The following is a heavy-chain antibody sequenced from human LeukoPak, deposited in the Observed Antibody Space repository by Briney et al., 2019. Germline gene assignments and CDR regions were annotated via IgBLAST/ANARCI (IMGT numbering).Heavy chain of an antibody. Sequence: PSETLSLTCTVSGASISNYYWAWIRQPAGKGLEWIGRIYSSGSTNYNPSLKSRVTMSVDTSNHQFSLMLNSVTAADTAVYYCARDPPPSSSTLSSSWSFDYWGQGTVVTVSS. V-gene: IGHV4-4*07. CDR1: GASISNYY. CDR3: ARDPPPSSSTLSSSWSFDY. D-gene: IGHD2-2*01. J-gene: IGHJ4*02. CDR2: IYSSGST.